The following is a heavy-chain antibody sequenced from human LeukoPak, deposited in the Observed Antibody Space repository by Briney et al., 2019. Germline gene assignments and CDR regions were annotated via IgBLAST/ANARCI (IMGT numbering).Heavy chain of an antibody. D-gene: IGHD2-2*01. CDR3: ATKTGYAPRYYYMDV. Sequence: SETLSLTCTVSGYSINSGYYWGWVRQPPGKGLEGIGTFYRSEDTSYNPSLESRVTMSVDTPKNQFSLRLSSVTAADTAVYYCATKTGYAPRYYYMDVWGKGTTVTVSS. CDR1: GYSINSGYY. J-gene: IGHJ6*03. CDR2: FYRSEDT. V-gene: IGHV4-38-2*02.